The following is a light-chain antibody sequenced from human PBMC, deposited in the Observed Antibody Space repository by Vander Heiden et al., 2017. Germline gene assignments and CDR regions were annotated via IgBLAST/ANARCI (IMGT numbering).Light chain of an antibody. CDR3: CSYTTSDTRV. CDR2: EVS. CDR1: TSDVGSYNL. V-gene: IGLV2-23*02. J-gene: IGLJ2*01. Sequence: QSALTQPASVSGSPGQSMTISCTGTTSDVGSYNLVSWYQQHPGKAPKLLIYEVSERPSGISNRFSGSKSGNTASLTISGLQAEDEADYYCCSYTTSDTRVFGGGTKLTVL.